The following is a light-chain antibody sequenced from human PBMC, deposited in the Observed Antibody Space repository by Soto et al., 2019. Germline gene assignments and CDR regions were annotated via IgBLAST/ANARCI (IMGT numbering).Light chain of an antibody. V-gene: IGKV1-27*01. Sequence: DIQMTQSPSSLSASVGDRVTITCRASQGISNYLAWYQQQPGKVPKLLIYVASTLKSGVPSRFSGSGSGTDFTLTISSLPPEGVATYYCQKYNSAPWTFGQGTKVEIK. CDR1: QGISNY. J-gene: IGKJ1*01. CDR3: QKYNSAPWT. CDR2: VAS.